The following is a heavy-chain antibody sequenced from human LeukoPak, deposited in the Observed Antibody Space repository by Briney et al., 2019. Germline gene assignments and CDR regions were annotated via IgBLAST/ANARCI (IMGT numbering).Heavy chain of an antibody. Sequence: GSLRLSCAASGFTFSSYTMNWIRQPPGKGLEWIGSIYYSGSTYYNPSLKSRVTISVDTSKSQFSLRLTSLTAADTAVYYCARGVKHSSSWYKGEVDFWGQGTLVTVSS. V-gene: IGHV4-59*05. CDR2: IYYSGST. CDR1: GFTFSSYT. D-gene: IGHD6-13*01. CDR3: ARGVKHSSSWYKGEVDF. J-gene: IGHJ4*02.